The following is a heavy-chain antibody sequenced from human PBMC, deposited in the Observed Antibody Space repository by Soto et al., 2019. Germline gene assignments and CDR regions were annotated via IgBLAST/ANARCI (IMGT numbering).Heavy chain of an antibody. J-gene: IGHJ6*02. V-gene: IGHV4-30-2*01. CDR1: GGSISSGGYS. Sequence: SSETLSLTCAVSGGSISSGGYSWSWIRQPPGKGLGWIGYIYHSGRTYYNPSLKSRVTISVDRSKNQFSLKLSSVTAADTAVYYCARGMGYCSGGSCYYYYGMDVWGQGTTVTVSS. CDR3: ARGMGYCSGGSCYYYYGMDV. D-gene: IGHD2-15*01. CDR2: IYHSGRT.